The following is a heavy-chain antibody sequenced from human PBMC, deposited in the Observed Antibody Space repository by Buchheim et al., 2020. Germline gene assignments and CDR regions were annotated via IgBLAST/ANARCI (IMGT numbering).Heavy chain of an antibody. CDR2: ISPDGGAA. J-gene: IGHJ4*02. CDR3: ATGDYYDDY. D-gene: IGHD2-21*02. CDR1: GFTFTSYW. Sequence: EVHLVESGGGLVQSGGSLRLSCAASGFTFTSYWMHWVRQDPEKGLVWVSRISPDGGAADYADSVKGRFTISRDNAKSTVYLQMNSMRAEDTAVYYCATGDYYDDYWGQGTL. V-gene: IGHV3-74*01.